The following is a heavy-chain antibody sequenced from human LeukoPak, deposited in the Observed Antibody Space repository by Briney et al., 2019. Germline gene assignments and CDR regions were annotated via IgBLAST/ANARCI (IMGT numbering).Heavy chain of an antibody. Sequence: SQTLSLTCTVSGYSISSGYYWGWIRQPPGKGLKWSGSISHIGSTYYNPSLKSRVTISVDTSKNLFSLKLSSLTAADTAVYYCARLRRSRLAEFDYWGQGTLVTVSS. J-gene: IGHJ4*02. D-gene: IGHD3-3*02. CDR1: GYSISSGYY. V-gene: IGHV4-38-2*02. CDR2: ISHIGST. CDR3: ARLRRSRLAEFDY.